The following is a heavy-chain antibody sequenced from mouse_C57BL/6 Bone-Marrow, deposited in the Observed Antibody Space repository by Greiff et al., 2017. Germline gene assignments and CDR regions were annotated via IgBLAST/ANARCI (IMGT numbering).Heavy chain of an antibody. J-gene: IGHJ4*01. D-gene: IGHD1-1*01. CDR2: IYWDDDK. Sequence: ESGPGLLQSSQTLSLTCSFSGFSLSTSGMGVSWIRQPSGKGLEWLAHIYWDDDKRYNPSLKSRLTISKFTSRNQVFLKITSVDTADTATYFCAQRAQGYYGSSYVGYAMDYWGQGTSVTVSS. CDR3: AQRAQGYYGSSYVGYAMDY. V-gene: IGHV8-12*01. CDR1: GFSLSTSGMG.